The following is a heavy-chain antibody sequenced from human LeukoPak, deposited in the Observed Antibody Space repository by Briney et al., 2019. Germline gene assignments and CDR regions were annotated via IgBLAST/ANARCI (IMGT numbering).Heavy chain of an antibody. Sequence: GGSLRLSCAASGFTFINAWMSWVRQAPGKGLEWVGRIKSKTDGGTTDYAAPVKGRFTISRDDSKNTLYLQMNSLKTEDTAVYYCATDKLLWFGDRFDYWGQGTLVTVSS. D-gene: IGHD3-10*01. CDR3: ATDKLLWFGDRFDY. V-gene: IGHV3-15*01. J-gene: IGHJ4*02. CDR2: IKSKTDGGTT. CDR1: GFTFINAW.